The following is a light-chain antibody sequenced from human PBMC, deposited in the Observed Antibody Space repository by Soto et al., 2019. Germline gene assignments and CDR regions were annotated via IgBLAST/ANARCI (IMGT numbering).Light chain of an antibody. CDR2: DVS. V-gene: IGLV2-14*01. CDR3: RSYTSSSLYV. J-gene: IGLJ1*01. Sequence: QSALTQPASVSGSPGQSITISCTGTSSDVGGYNYVSWYQQHPGKAPKLMIYDVSHRPSGVSNRFSGSKSGNTASLTISGLQAEDEADYYCRSYTSSSLYVFGTGTKLTVL. CDR1: SSDVGGYNY.